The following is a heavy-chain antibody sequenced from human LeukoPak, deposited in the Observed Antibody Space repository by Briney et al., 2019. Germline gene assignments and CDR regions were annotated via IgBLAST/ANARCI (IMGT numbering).Heavy chain of an antibody. D-gene: IGHD3-3*01. V-gene: IGHV1-46*01. CDR1: GYTFTSYY. J-gene: IGHJ4*02. CDR3: ARGSRFLDY. Sequence: GASVKVSFKASGYTFTSYYIHWVRQAPGQGLEWLGIINPSGGRTTYGQNFQGRVTMTRDTSTSTVYMELSSLRSEDTAVYYCARGSRFLDYWGQGTLVTVSS. CDR2: INPSGGRT.